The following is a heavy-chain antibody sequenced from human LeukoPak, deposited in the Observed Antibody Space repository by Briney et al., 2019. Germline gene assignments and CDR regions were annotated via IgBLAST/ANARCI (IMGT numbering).Heavy chain of an antibody. J-gene: IGHJ4*02. CDR1: GGSISSYY. Sequence: SETLSLTSTVSGGSISSYYWSWIRQPPGKGLEWSGYIYYSGSTNYNPSLKSRVTISVDTSKNQFSLKLSSVTAADRAVYYCARLSPDFGGSGDIDYWGQGTLVTVSS. D-gene: IGHD4-23*01. V-gene: IGHV4-59*08. CDR2: IYYSGST. CDR3: ARLSPDFGGSGDIDY.